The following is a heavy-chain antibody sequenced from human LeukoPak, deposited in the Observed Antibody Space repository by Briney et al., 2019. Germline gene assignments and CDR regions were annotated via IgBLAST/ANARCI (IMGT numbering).Heavy chain of an antibody. Sequence: GGSLRLSCAASGFTVSSNYMSWVRQAPGKGLQWVSAISGSGGSTYYAESVKGRFTISRDNCKNTVFLQMNSLGAEDTAIYYCAKGLVSYYFDYWGQGALVIVAS. CDR2: ISGSGGST. V-gene: IGHV3-23*01. D-gene: IGHD3-22*01. CDR3: AKGLVSYYFDY. J-gene: IGHJ4*02. CDR1: GFTVSSNY.